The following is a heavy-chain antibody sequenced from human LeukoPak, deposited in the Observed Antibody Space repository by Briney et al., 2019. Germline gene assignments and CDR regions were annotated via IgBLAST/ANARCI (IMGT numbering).Heavy chain of an antibody. CDR3: ARDSKEYCSSTSCYGYNWFDP. J-gene: IGHJ5*02. CDR1: GYTFTSYG. Sequence: ASVKVSCKASGYTFTSYGISWVRQAPGQGLEWMGWISAYNGNRNYAQKLQGRVTMTTDTSTSTAYMELRSLRSDDTAVYYCARDSKEYCSSTSCYGYNWFDPWGQGTLVTVSS. V-gene: IGHV1-18*04. CDR2: ISAYNGNR. D-gene: IGHD2-2*01.